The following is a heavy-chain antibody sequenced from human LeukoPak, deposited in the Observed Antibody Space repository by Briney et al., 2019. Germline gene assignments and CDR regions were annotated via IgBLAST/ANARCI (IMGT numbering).Heavy chain of an antibody. J-gene: IGHJ4*02. CDR2: FDPEDGET. CDR1: GYTLIELS. D-gene: IGHD6-13*01. V-gene: IGHV1-24*01. CDR3: ATSSSSWYSLQYFDY. Sequence: ASVKVSCKVSGYTLIELSMHWVRQAPGKGLEWMGGFDPEDGETIYAQKFQGRVTMTEDTSTDTAYMELSSLRSEDTAVYYCATSSSSWYSLQYFDYWGQGTLVTVSS.